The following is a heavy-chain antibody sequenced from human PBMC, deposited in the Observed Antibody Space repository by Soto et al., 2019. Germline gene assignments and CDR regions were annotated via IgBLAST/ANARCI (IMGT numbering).Heavy chain of an antibody. Sequence: QVQLVQSGAEVKKPGSSVKVSCKASGGTFSSYTISWVRQAPGQGLEWMGRIIPILGIANYAQKFQGRVTITADKSTSTAYMELSSLRSEDTAVYYCAREGIGGVIVTGIDYWGQGTLVTVSS. CDR1: GGTFSSYT. CDR2: IIPILGIA. D-gene: IGHD3-16*02. J-gene: IGHJ4*02. V-gene: IGHV1-69*08. CDR3: AREGIGGVIVTGIDY.